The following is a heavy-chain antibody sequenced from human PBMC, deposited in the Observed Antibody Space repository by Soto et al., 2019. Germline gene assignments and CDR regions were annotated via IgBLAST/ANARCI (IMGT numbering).Heavy chain of an antibody. V-gene: IGHV3-23*01. J-gene: IGHJ4*02. Sequence: EVQLLESGGGLVQPGGSLRLSCAASGFTFNNYAMTWVRQAPGKGLEWVSAIRGGGDTTSYADSVKGRFTVSRDGSKNTLFMRMSSERAKETALYNCARGRGVSGSLIPLVDFWGQGTLVTVCS. CDR2: IRGGGDTT. D-gene: IGHD3-16*01. CDR1: GFTFNNYA. CDR3: ARGRGVSGSLIPLVDF.